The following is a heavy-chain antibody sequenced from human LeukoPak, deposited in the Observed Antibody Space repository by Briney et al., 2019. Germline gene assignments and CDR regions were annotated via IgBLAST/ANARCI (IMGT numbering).Heavy chain of an antibody. V-gene: IGHV3-74*01. Sequence: GGSLRLSCAASGFTFSSEWMHWVRQAPGRGLVWISHIDGNGRTTNYADSVKGRFTISRDNSKNTLYLQMNSLRAEDTAVYYCARDYYDGSAYYSYYDYWGQGALVTVSS. CDR3: ARDYYDGSAYYSYYDY. CDR2: IDGNGRTT. D-gene: IGHD3-22*01. J-gene: IGHJ4*02. CDR1: GFTFSSEW.